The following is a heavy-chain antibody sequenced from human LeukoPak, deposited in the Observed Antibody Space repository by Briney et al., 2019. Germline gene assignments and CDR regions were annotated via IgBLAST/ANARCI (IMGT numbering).Heavy chain of an antibody. CDR2: IYHSGST. Sequence: SETLSLTCAVSGGSISSSNWWSWVRQPPGKGLEWIGEIYHSGSTNYNPSLKSRVTISVDTSKNQFSLKLSSVTAADTAVYYCARGAHSSGWYGGEYFQHWGQGTLVTVSS. CDR1: GGSISSSNW. J-gene: IGHJ1*01. D-gene: IGHD6-19*01. CDR3: ARGAHSSGWYGGEYFQH. V-gene: IGHV4-4*02.